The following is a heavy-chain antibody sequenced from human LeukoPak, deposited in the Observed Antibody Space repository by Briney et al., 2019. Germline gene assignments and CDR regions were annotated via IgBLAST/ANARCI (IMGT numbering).Heavy chain of an antibody. D-gene: IGHD6-19*01. J-gene: IGHJ4*02. V-gene: IGHV3-23*01. CDR2: ISGGGLTT. CDR1: GFTFSNYA. CDR3: PRQSYASGWNPFDY. Sequence: GSLRLSCAASGFTFSNYAMSWVRQAPGKGLEWVSTISGGGLTTYYADSAKGRFTISRDNSKNTMFLQMNSLRADDTAVYYCPRQSYASGWNPFDYWGQGILVTVSS.